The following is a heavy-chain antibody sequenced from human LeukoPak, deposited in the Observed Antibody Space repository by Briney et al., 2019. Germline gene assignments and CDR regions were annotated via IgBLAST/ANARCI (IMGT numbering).Heavy chain of an antibody. J-gene: IGHJ3*02. Sequence: ASETLSLTCTVSGGSISSYYWSWIRQPPGKGQEWIGYIYYSGSTNYNPSLKSRVTISVDTSKNQFSLKLSSVTAADTAVYYCARGGYSYNDAFDIWGQGTMVTVSS. CDR3: ARGGYSYNDAFDI. D-gene: IGHD5-18*01. CDR1: GGSISSYY. V-gene: IGHV4-59*01. CDR2: IYYSGST.